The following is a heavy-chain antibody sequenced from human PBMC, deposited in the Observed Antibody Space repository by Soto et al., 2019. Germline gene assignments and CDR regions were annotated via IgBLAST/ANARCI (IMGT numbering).Heavy chain of an antibody. D-gene: IGHD3-22*01. J-gene: IGHJ6*02. V-gene: IGHV1-69*01. CDR1: GDTFSSYA. CDR3: ARDGSGYRSRASPMDV. CDR2: IIPIFGTA. Sequence: QVQLVQSGAEVKKPGSSVKVSCKASGDTFSSYAISWVRQAPGQGLEWMGGIIPIFGTANYAQKLQGRVTITADESTRTAYMELSSLRSEDTAVYYCARDGSGYRSRASPMDVWGQGTTVTVSS.